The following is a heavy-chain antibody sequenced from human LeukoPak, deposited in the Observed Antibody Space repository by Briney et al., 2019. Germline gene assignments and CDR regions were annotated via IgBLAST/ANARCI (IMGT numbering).Heavy chain of an antibody. V-gene: IGHV1-8*01. J-gene: IGHJ4*02. CDR2: MNPNSGNT. Sequence: ASVKVSCKASVYTFTSDDINWVRQAPGQGLEWMGWMNPNSGNTGYAQKFQGRVSMTRNTSISTAYMELSNLRSEDTAVYYCARRLGRGTAPDFWGQGTLVTVSS. D-gene: IGHD5-18*01. CDR3: ARRLGRGTAPDF. CDR1: VYTFTSDD.